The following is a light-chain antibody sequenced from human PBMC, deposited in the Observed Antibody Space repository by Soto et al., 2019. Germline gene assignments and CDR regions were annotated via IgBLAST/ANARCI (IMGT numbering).Light chain of an antibody. CDR3: QQSYSTPRLT. CDR1: QRISSY. CDR2: AAS. Sequence: DIQMTQSPSSLSASVGDRVTITCRASQRISSYLNWYHQKPGKAPKLLIYAASSLQSGVPSRFSGSGSGTDFSLLISSLPPDDLGTYYCQQSYSTPRLTFGQGTKVEIK. J-gene: IGKJ1*01. V-gene: IGKV1-39*01.